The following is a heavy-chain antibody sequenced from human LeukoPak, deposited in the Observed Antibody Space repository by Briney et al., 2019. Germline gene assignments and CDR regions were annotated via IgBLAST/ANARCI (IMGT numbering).Heavy chain of an antibody. CDR2: IRSKAYGGTT. CDR1: GFTFGDYA. V-gene: IGHV3-49*03. D-gene: IGHD5-24*01. Sequence: PGGSLRLSCTASGFTFGDYAMSWFRQAPGKGLEWVGFIRSKAYGGTTEYAASVKGRFTISRDDSKSIAYLRMNSLKTEDTAVYYCTRDQRWLQLYAFDIWGQGTMVTVSS. J-gene: IGHJ3*02. CDR3: TRDQRWLQLYAFDI.